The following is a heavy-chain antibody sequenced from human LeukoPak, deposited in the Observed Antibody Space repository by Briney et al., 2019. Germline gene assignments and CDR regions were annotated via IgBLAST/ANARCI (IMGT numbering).Heavy chain of an antibody. CDR1: GYTFTSYG. CDR3: ARDLLAVAKIRVGYYGMDV. V-gene: IGHV1-18*01. J-gene: IGHJ6*02. CDR2: ISAYNGNT. D-gene: IGHD5-12*01. Sequence: ASVKVSCKASGYTFTSYGISWVRQAPGQGLEWMGWISAYNGNTNYAQKLQGRVTMTTDTSTSTAYMELRSLRSDDTAVYYYARDLLAVAKIRVGYYGMDVWGQGTTVTVSS.